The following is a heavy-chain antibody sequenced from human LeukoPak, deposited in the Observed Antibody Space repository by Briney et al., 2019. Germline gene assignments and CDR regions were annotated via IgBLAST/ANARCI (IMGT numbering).Heavy chain of an antibody. CDR2: IYPGGSDT. CDR3: ARLKGIAVAGPYNWFDP. D-gene: IGHD6-19*01. J-gene: IGHJ5*02. Sequence: GESLKISCKGSGYSFTSYWIGWVRQMPGKGLEWMGIIYPGGSDTRYSPSFQGQVTISADKSISTAYLQWSSLKASDTAMYYCARLKGIAVAGPYNWFDPWGQGTLVTVSS. V-gene: IGHV5-51*01. CDR1: GYSFTSYW.